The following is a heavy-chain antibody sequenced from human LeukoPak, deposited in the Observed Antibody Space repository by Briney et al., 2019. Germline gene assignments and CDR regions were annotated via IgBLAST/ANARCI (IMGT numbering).Heavy chain of an antibody. CDR1: GYTFTGYY. CDR3: ASPGGGWYYQCYFDY. V-gene: IGHV1-2*02. D-gene: IGHD6-19*01. CDR2: INPNSGGT. Sequence: ASGKVSCKASGYTFTGYYMHWVRQAPGQGLEWMGWINPNSGGTNYAQKFQGRVTMTRDTSISTAYMELSRLRSDDTAVYYCASPGGGWYYQCYFDYWGQGTLVTVPS. J-gene: IGHJ4*02.